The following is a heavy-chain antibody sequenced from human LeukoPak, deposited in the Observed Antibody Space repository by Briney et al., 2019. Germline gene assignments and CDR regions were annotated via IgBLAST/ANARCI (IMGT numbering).Heavy chain of an antibody. J-gene: IGHJ6*02. D-gene: IGHD3-10*01. Sequence: SQTLSLTCAVSGGSISSGGYSWSWIRQPPGKGLEWIGYIYHSGSTYYNPSLKSRVTISVDTSKNQFSLKLSSVTAADTAVYYCARRIRRDYYYYGMDVWGQGTTVTVSS. CDR3: ARRIRRDYYYYGMDV. V-gene: IGHV4-30-2*03. CDR1: GGSISSGGYS. CDR2: IYHSGST.